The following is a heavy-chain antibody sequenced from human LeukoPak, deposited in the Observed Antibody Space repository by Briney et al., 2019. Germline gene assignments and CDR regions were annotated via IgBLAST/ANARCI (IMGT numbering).Heavy chain of an antibody. D-gene: IGHD3-10*01. CDR3: ARSGYYGPFDI. V-gene: IGHV4-34*01. Sequence: PSETLSLTCAVYGGSFSGYYWSWIRQPPGKGLEWIGEINHSGSTNYNPSLKSRVTISVDTSKNQFSLKLSSVTAADTAVYYCARSGYYGPFDIWGQGTMVTVSS. J-gene: IGHJ3*02. CDR2: INHSGST. CDR1: GGSFSGYY.